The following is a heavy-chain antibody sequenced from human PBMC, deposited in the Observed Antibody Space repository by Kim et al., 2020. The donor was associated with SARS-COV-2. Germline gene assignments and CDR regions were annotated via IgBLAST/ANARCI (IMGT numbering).Heavy chain of an antibody. CDR1: GGSFSGYY. J-gene: IGHJ4*02. V-gene: IGHV4-34*01. Sequence: SETLSLTCAVYGGSFSGYYWSWIRQPPGKGLEWIGEINHSGSTNYNPSLKSRVTISVDTSKNQFSLKRSSVTAADTAVYYCARGSRGMVIRAYYFDYWGQGTLVTVSS. D-gene: IGHD5-18*01. CDR3: ARGSRGMVIRAYYFDY. CDR2: INHSGST.